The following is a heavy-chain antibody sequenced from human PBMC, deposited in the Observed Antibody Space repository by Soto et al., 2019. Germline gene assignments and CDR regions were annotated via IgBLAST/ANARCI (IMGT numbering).Heavy chain of an antibody. CDR2: IPNTENKK. D-gene: IGHD6-13*01. V-gene: IGHV3-30-3*01. J-gene: IGHJ3*02. CDR1: GFTFSSYG. Sequence: EESGGGVVQPGTSLRLSCVASGFTFSSYGMHWVRQAPGKGLEWVAVIPNTENKKYYADSVKGRFTIPRDNSQNTLFLQMDSLMSEDTAMYYCARTAGGRVRGALDIWGQGTMVTVS. CDR3: ARTAGGRVRGALDI.